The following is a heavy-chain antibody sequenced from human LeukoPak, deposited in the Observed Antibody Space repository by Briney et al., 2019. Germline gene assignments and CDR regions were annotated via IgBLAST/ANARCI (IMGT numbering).Heavy chain of an antibody. CDR3: ARDVFYAAFDI. V-gene: IGHV1-8*03. Sequence: ASVKVSCKASGYTFTSYDINWVRQATGQGLEWMGWMNPNSGNTGYAQKFQGRVTITRNTSISTAYMELRSLRSDDTAVYYCARDVFYAAFDIWGQGTMVTVSS. D-gene: IGHD2/OR15-2a*01. J-gene: IGHJ3*02. CDR2: MNPNSGNT. CDR1: GYTFTSYD.